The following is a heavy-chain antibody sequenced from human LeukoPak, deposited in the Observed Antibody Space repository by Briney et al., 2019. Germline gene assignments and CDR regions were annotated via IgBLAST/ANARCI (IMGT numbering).Heavy chain of an antibody. J-gene: IGHJ3*02. CDR1: GVSVSDGRYH. CDR2: KYYSGSA. Sequence: SETLSLTCNVSGVSVSDGRYHWTWIRQHPGKGLEWIGYKYYSGSAKYNPSLKSRLTISIDTSKNQFSLQLSSVTAADTATYDCVTPYCSGISCLDVFNMWGQGTRVTVSS. CDR3: VTPYCSGISCLDVFNM. D-gene: IGHD2-2*01. V-gene: IGHV4-31*03.